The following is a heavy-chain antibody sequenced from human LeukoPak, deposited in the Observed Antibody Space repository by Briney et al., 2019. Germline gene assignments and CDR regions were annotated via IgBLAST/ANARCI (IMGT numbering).Heavy chain of an antibody. D-gene: IGHD1-26*01. V-gene: IGHV4-38-2*02. CDR2: IYHSGST. J-gene: IGHJ6*03. Sequence: SETLSLTCTVSGYSISSPYYWGWIRQPPGKGLEWIGTIYHSGSTYSNPSLKSRVTISADKSKNQVSLRLTSVTAADTAVYYCARLSVIVGAALEYYYYYMDVWGQGTTVTVSS. CDR1: GYSISSPYY. CDR3: ARLSVIVGAALEYYYYYMDV.